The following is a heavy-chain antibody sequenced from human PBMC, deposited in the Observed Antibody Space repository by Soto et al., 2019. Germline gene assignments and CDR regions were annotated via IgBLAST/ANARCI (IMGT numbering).Heavy chain of an antibody. V-gene: IGHV4-31*03. CDR1: GDSLISGNYY. J-gene: IGHJ4*02. CDR3: ARQKYCNNAVCSRYSGPYDS. CDR2: IFYSGSA. Sequence: QVQLQESGPGLVRPSQTLSLTCTVSGDSLISGNYYWSWIRQHPGKGLEWLGYIFYSGSAYYNPPLKTRLILSVDTSKNQFSLKLDSVTAADTAVYYCARQKYCNNAVCSRYSGPYDSWGQGTLVTVSS. D-gene: IGHD2-8*01.